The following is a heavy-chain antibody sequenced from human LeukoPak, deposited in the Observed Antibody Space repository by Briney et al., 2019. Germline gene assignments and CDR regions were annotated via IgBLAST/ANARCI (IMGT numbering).Heavy chain of an antibody. CDR2: INHNVNI. CDR1: GGSVSGHF. V-gene: IGHV4-34*01. CDR3: ARITYCGGDDCRHFDV. J-gene: IGHJ2*01. D-gene: IGHD2-21*02. Sequence: SETLSLTCAVYGGSVSGHFWTWIRQPPEKGLEWIGEINHNVNINYNPSLKSRVTISVDTSKNQFSLKLTSVTAADTAVYYCARITYCGGDDCRHFDVWGRGTLATVSS.